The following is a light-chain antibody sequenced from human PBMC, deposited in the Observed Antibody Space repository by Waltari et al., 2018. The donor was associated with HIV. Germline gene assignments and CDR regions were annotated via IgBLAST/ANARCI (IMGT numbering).Light chain of an antibody. CDR3: SSYAGSSTVV. CDR2: EVT. CDR1: SSDVANYNL. V-gene: IGLV2-23*02. Sequence: QSALTQPASVSGSPGQSIAISCTGTSSDVANYNLVSWYQQHPGKAPKLRIFEVTKRPSGVSDRFSGSKSGNTASLTISVLQAEDEADYYCSSYAGSSTVVFGGGTKVTVL. J-gene: IGLJ2*01.